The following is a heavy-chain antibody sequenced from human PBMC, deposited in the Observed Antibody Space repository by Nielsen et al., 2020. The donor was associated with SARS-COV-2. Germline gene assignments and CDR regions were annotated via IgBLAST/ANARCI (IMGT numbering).Heavy chain of an antibody. J-gene: IGHJ6*02. CDR3: ARVPRGKVRKIIMKIASHALDV. D-gene: IGHD3-16*01. Sequence: WIRQPPGKGLEWIAEINHSGNTNYSPSLRSRVTMSVGTSKNQFSLRLSSVTAADTAVYYCARVPRGKVRKIIMKIASHALDVWGQGTTVTVSS. CDR2: INHSGNT. V-gene: IGHV4-34*01.